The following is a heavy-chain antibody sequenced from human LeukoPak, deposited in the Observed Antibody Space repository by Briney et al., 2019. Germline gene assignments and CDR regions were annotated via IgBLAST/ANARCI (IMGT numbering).Heavy chain of an antibody. CDR2: ISYDGSNK. Sequence: GRSLRLSCAASGFTFSGYGMHWVRQAPGKGLEWVAVISYDGSNKYYADSVKGRFTISRDNSKNTLYLQMNSLRAEDTAVYYCAKLPTVTTDFDYWGQRTLVTVSS. V-gene: IGHV3-30*18. CDR1: GFTFSGYG. D-gene: IGHD4-17*01. CDR3: AKLPTVTTDFDY. J-gene: IGHJ4*02.